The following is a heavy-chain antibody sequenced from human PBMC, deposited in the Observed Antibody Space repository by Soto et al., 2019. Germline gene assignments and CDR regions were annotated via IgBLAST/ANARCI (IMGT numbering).Heavy chain of an antibody. CDR2: IHGDGGKI. CDR3: ARDFCGAYTYGPGEY. Sequence: GGSLRLSCAASGFMFSAYWMSWVRQAPGKGLEWVANIHGDGGKIYYVDSVKGRFTISRDNAKRSLYLQMNSLRAEDTAVYYCARDFCGAYTYGPGEYWGQGALVNVSS. D-gene: IGHD5-18*01. J-gene: IGHJ4*01. CDR1: GFMFSAYW. V-gene: IGHV3-7*01.